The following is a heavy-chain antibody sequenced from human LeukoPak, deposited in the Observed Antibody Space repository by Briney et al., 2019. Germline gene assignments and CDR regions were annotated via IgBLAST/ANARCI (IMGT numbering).Heavy chain of an antibody. CDR2: IHPSGIF. D-gene: IGHD5-24*01. CDR3: ARGRDRSKTGDL. CDR1: GGPCDDYY. J-gene: IGHJ5*02. Sequence: PSETLSLTCAVYGGPCDDYYCSWIRQPPGKGLEWIGEIHPSGIFYYNSSLVSRVTISIDTSKTQFSLRLTSVTAADTAFYYCARGRDRSKTGDLWDQGSLVTVSS. V-gene: IGHV4-34*01.